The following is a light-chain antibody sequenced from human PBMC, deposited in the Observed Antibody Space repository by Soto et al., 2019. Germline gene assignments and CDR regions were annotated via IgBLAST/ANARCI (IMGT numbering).Light chain of an antibody. V-gene: IGKV1-5*01. CDR1: QIISTC. J-gene: IGKJ1*01. Sequence: DIQMTQSPSTLSASAGDRVTITCRASQIISTCLAWYQQKPGKAPKLLIYGASSLASGVPSRFSGSGSGTEFTLTISSLQPDDFATYYRQQHNGYSERMFGQGTKVDIK. CDR3: QQHNGYSERM. CDR2: GAS.